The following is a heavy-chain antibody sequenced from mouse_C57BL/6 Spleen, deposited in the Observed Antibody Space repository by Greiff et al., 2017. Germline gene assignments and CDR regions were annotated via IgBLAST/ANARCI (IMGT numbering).Heavy chain of an antibody. CDR3: SAWYYFDY. CDR2: IDPEDGDT. Sequence: EVQLQQSGAELVRPGASVKLSCTASGFNIKDYYMHWVKQRPEQGLEWIGRIDPEDGDTDYAPKFQGKATMTADTSSNTAYLQLRSLTSADTAVYYRSAWYYFDYWGQGTTLTVSS. J-gene: IGHJ2*01. CDR1: GFNIKDYY. V-gene: IGHV14-1*01.